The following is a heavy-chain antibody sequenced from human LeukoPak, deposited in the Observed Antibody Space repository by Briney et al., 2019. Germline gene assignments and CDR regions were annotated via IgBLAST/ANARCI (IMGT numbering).Heavy chain of an antibody. CDR3: ASPIAPLDY. V-gene: IGHV5-51*01. CDR2: IYPGDSDT. CDR1: GYSFNSYW. D-gene: IGHD2-21*01. J-gene: IGHJ4*02. Sequence: GESLKISCKGSGYSFNSYWIGWVRQMPGKGLEWMGIIYPGDSDTNYSPSFQGHVTISADKSISTAYLQWSSLKASDTAIYYCASPIAPLDYWGRGTLVTVSS.